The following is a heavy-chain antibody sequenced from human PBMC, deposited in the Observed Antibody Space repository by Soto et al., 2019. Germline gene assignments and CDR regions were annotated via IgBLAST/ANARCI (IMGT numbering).Heavy chain of an antibody. CDR2: ITTDGSSK. D-gene: IGHD5-12*01. V-gene: IGHV3-74*01. CDR3: ASGSSYYYDMDV. Sequence: EVQLVESGGGLVQPGGSLRLSCAASGFIFSNYWMHWVRQAPGKGLVWVEGITTDGSSKDYADSVKGRFTISRDNAKNTLYLQMICLRAEDMAVCYCASGSSYYYDMDVWGQWTTVTVSS. CDR1: GFIFSNYW. J-gene: IGHJ6*02.